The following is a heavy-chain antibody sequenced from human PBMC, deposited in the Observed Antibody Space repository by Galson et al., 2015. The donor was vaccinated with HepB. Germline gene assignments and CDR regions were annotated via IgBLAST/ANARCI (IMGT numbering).Heavy chain of an antibody. CDR3: AVQPGLYDNFDF. D-gene: IGHD3-22*01. Sequence: SVKVSCKASGGTLKNYAFSWVRQAPGQGLEWMGGFIGVLETSHSAQNFQDRVSITADESTNTIYMELKILRSEDTAIYYCAVQPGLYDNFDFWGQASLITGSS. V-gene: IGHV1-69*13. J-gene: IGHJ4*02. CDR1: GGTLKNYA. CDR2: FIGVLETS.